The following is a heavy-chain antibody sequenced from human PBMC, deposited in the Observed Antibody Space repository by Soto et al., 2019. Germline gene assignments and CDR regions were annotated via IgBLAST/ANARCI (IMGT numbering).Heavy chain of an antibody. V-gene: IGHV1-69*12. CDR1: GGTSSSYA. CDR3: ARGGMRWLRSRHFDY. J-gene: IGHJ4*02. Sequence: QVQLVQSGAEVKKPGSSVKVSCKASGGTSSSYAISWVRQAPGQGLEWMGGIIPFFGTANYAQKFQGRVTITADESTSTAYMELSILRSEDTAVYYCARGGMRWLRSRHFDYWGQGTLVTVSS. CDR2: IIPFFGTA. D-gene: IGHD5-12*01.